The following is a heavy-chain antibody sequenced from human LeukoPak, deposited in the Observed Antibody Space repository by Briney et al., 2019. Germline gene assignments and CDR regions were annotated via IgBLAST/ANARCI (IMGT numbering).Heavy chain of an antibody. D-gene: IGHD6-13*01. CDR3: ARRRGIAACYYYHMGV. V-gene: IGHV4-34*01. CDR2: INHSGST. J-gene: IGHJ6*03. CDR1: GGSFSGYY. Sequence: PSETLSLTCAVYGGSFSGYYWSWIRQPPGKGLEWIGEINHSGSTNYNPSLKSRVTISVDTSKNQFSLKLSSVTAADTAVYYCARRRGIAACYYYHMGVWGKGTTVTVSS.